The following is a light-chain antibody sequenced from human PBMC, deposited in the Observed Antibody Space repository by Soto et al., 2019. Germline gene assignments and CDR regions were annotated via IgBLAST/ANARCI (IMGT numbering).Light chain of an antibody. CDR2: EVN. CDR3: ASHAGSNTSWV. J-gene: IGLJ3*02. V-gene: IGLV2-8*01. CDR1: SRDVGGYNY. Sequence: QSALTQPPSASGSPGQSVTISCTGTSRDVGGYNYVSWYQQHPGKVPKLMIYEVNKRPSGVPDRFSGSKSGNTASLTVSGLQAEDEADYYCASHAGSNTSWVFGGGTKLTVL.